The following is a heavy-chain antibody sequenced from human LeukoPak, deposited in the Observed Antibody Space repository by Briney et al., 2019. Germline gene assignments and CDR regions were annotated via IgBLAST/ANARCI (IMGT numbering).Heavy chain of an antibody. CDR3: ARDRGNSGWIGENWFDP. J-gene: IGHJ5*02. CDR2: ISSSSSYI. Sequence: PGGSLRLSCAASGFTFSSYSMNWVRQAPGKGLEWVSSISSSSSYIYYADSVKGRFTISRDNAKNSLYLQMNSLRAEDTAVYYCARDRGNSGWIGENWFDPWGQGTLVTVS. V-gene: IGHV3-21*01. D-gene: IGHD6-19*01. CDR1: GFTFSSYS.